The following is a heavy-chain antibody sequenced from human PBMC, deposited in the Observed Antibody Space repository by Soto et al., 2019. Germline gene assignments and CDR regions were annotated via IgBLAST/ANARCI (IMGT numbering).Heavy chain of an antibody. CDR1: GFSLSNARMG. D-gene: IGHD6-13*01. J-gene: IGHJ4*02. Sequence: SGPTLVNPTETLTLTCTVSGFSLSNARMGVSWIRQPPGKALEWLAHILSNDEKSYSTSLKSRLTISKDTSKSQVVLTMTNMDPVDTATYYCARYSSSWYYFDYWGQGTLVTVSS. CDR3: ARYSSSWYYFDY. V-gene: IGHV2-26*01. CDR2: ILSNDEK.